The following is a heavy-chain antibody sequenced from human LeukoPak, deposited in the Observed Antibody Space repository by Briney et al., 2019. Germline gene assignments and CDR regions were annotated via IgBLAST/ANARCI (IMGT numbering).Heavy chain of an antibody. CDR3: ARFGHKDIVVVPAAIDAFDI. D-gene: IGHD2-2*01. V-gene: IGHV6-1*01. CDR2: TYYRSKWYN. Sequence: PSQTLSLTCAISGDSVSSNSAAWNCIRQSPSRGLEWLGRTYYRSKWYNDYAVSVKSRLTINPDTSKNQFSLQLNSVTPEDTAVYYCARFGHKDIVVVPAAIDAFDIWGQGTMVTVSS. J-gene: IGHJ3*02. CDR1: GDSVSSNSAA.